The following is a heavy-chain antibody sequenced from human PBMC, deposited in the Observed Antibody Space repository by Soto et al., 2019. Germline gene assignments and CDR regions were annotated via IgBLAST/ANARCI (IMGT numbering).Heavy chain of an antibody. CDR3: ARAKMIVRFVP. CDR1: GGSFSGYY. V-gene: IGHV4-34*01. CDR2: INHSGST. D-gene: IGHD3-22*01. Sequence: SETLSLTCAVNGGSFSGYYWSWIRQPPGKGLEWIGEINHSGSTNYNPSLKSRVTISVDTSKNQFSLKLSSVTAADTAVYYCARAKMIVRFVPWGQGTLVTVST. J-gene: IGHJ5*02.